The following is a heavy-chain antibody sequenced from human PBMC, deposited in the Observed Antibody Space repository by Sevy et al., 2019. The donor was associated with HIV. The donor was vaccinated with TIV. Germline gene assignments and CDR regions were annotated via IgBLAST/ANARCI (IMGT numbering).Heavy chain of an antibody. J-gene: IGHJ5*02. CDR2: IIPIFGTA. Sequence: ASVKVSCKASGGTFSSYAISWVRQAPGQGLEWMGGIIPIFGTANYAQKFQGRVTITADESTITAYMELSSLRSEDTAVYYCARDYGIAARPHWFDPWGQGTLVTVSS. CDR3: ARDYGIAARPHWFDP. D-gene: IGHD6-6*01. V-gene: IGHV1-69*13. CDR1: GGTFSSYA.